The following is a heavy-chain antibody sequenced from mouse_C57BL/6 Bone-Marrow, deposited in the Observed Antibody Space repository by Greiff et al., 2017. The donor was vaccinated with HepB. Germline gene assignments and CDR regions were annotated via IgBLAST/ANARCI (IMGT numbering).Heavy chain of an antibody. CDR3: TRLYYYGSSPYAMDY. CDR1: GFTFSDYG. CDR2: ISNLAYSI. J-gene: IGHJ4*01. D-gene: IGHD1-1*01. Sequence: EVQRVESGGGLVQPGGSLKLSCAASGFTFSDYGMAWVRQAPRKGPEWVAFISNLAYSIYYADTVTGRFTISRENAKNTLYLEMSSLRSEDTAMYYCTRLYYYGSSPYAMDYWGQGTSVTVSS. V-gene: IGHV5-15*01.